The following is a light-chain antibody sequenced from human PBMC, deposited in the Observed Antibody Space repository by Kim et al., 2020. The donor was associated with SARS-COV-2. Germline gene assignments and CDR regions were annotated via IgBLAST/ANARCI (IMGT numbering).Light chain of an antibody. CDR1: QTISSY. CDR3: QQRRNWPLT. J-gene: IGKJ4*01. V-gene: IGKV3-11*01. Sequence: EIVLTQSPATLSLSPGERATLSCRASQTISSYLAWYQQKPGQAPRLLIYDASDRATGIPARFSGSGSGTDFTLTISSLEPEDFAVYYCQQRRNWPLTFGRVTKVDIK. CDR2: DAS.